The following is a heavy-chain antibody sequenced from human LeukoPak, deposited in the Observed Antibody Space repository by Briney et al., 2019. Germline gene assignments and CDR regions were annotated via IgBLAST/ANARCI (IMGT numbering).Heavy chain of an antibody. CDR1: GFTFSSYA. D-gene: IGHD2-2*01. J-gene: IGHJ4*02. CDR2: ISGSGGST. V-gene: IGHV3-23*01. Sequence: PGGSLRLSCAASGFTFSSYAMSWVRQAPGKGLEWVSAISGSGGSTYYADSVKGRFTISRDNSKNTLYLQMNSLRAEDTAVYYCAKDPFSYCSSTSCYYNRYSSSYDYWGQGTLVTVSS. CDR3: AKDPFSYCSSTSCYYNRYSSSYDY.